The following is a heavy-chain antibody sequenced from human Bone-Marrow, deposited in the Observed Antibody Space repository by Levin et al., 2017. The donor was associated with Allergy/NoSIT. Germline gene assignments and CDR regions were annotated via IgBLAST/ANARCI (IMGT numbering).Heavy chain of an antibody. CDR2: INSDGSYT. CDR3: ARDRDYGGNRFDY. D-gene: IGHD4-23*01. V-gene: IGHV3-74*01. J-gene: IGHJ4*02. Sequence: GGALRLSCTASGFTFSSYWMHWVRQGPGKGLVWVSRINSDGSYTNYADSVKGRFTISRDNAKNTLYLQLNSLRAEDTAVYYCARDRDYGGNRFDYWGQGTLVTVSS. CDR1: GFTFSSYW.